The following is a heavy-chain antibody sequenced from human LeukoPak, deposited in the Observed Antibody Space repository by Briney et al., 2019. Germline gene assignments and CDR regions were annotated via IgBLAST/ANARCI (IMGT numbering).Heavy chain of an antibody. J-gene: IGHJ4*02. CDR3: ARESGSYYGY. CDR1: GGSISSSSYY. D-gene: IGHD1-26*01. Sequence: SETLSLTCTVSGGSISSSSYYWGWLRQPPGKGLEWIRSIYYSGSTYYNPSLKSRVTISVDTSKNQFSLKLSSVTAADTAVYYCARESGSYYGYWGQGTLVTVSS. CDR2: IYYSGST. V-gene: IGHV4-39*07.